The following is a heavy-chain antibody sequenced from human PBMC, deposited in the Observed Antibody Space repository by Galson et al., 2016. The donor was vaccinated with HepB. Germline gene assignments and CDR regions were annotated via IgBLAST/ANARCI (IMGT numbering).Heavy chain of an antibody. J-gene: IGHJ4*02. D-gene: IGHD2-15*01. CDR3: AKHPQYCSGGSCYSDY. CDR2: IGNHGNYI. V-gene: IGHV3-21*06. Sequence: SLRLSCAASGFSFSTYAMNWVRQAPGKGLEWVSSIGNHGNYIKYADFLEGRFTISRDNANNSLFLQMNSLRVEDTAVYYCAKHPQYCSGGSCYSDYWGQGTLVIVSS. CDR1: GFSFSTYA.